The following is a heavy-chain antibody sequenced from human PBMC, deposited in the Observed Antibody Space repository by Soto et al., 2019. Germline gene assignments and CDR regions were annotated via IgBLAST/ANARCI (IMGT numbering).Heavy chain of an antibody. CDR2: IYWDDDK. V-gene: IGHV2-5*02. J-gene: IGHJ4*02. Sequence: SGPTLVNPTQTLTLTCTFSGFSLSTSGVGVGWIRQPPGKALEWLALIYWDDDKRYSPSLKSRLTITKDTSKNQVVLTMTNMDPVDTATYYCAHRRLTFGWLASYYFDYWGQGTLVTVSS. CDR1: GFSLSTSGVG. CDR3: AHRRLTFGWLASYYFDY. D-gene: IGHD3-16*01.